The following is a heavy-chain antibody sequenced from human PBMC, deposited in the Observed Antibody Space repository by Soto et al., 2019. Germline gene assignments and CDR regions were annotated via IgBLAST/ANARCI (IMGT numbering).Heavy chain of an antibody. D-gene: IGHD2-15*01. V-gene: IGHV3-23*01. Sequence: PGGSLRLSCAASGFTFSNYAMSWVRQAPGKGLEWVSGISGSGGSTSYAGSVKGRFTISRDNAKNTLYLQMNSLRAEDTAVYYCVRTSLVVAAATREDYWGQGTLVTVSS. CDR2: ISGSGGST. J-gene: IGHJ4*02. CDR1: GFTFSNYA. CDR3: VRTSLVVAAATREDY.